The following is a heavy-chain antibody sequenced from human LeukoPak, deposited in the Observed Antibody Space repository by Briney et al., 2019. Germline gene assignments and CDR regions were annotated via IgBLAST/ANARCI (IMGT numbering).Heavy chain of an antibody. CDR3: ARGSAASGDNWFDP. CDR2: INTNTGNP. J-gene: IGHJ5*02. D-gene: IGHD6-13*01. CDR1: GYTITSYA. Sequence: ASVKVSCKASGYTITSYAMNWVRQAPGQGLEWMGWINTNTGNPTYAQGFTGRFVFSLDTSVSTAYLQISSLKAEDTAVYYCARGSAASGDNWFDPWGQGTLVTVSS. V-gene: IGHV7-4-1*02.